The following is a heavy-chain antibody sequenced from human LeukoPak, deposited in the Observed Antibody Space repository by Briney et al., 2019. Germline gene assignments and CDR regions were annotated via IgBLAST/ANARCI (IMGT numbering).Heavy chain of an antibody. Sequence: GGSLRLSCAASGFTFSSYAMNWVRQAPRKGLEWVSSIGGSGGSTYYADSVKGRFTISRDNSKNTLYLQMNSLRAEDTAVYYCAKDGYSYGYTYYFDYWGQGTLVTVSS. CDR1: GFTFSSYA. D-gene: IGHD5-18*01. J-gene: IGHJ4*02. V-gene: IGHV3-23*01. CDR2: IGGSGGST. CDR3: AKDGYSYGYTYYFDY.